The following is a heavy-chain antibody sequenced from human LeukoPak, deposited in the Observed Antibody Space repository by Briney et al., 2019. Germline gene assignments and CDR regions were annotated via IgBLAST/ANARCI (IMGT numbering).Heavy chain of an antibody. J-gene: IGHJ4*02. D-gene: IGHD6-19*01. Sequence: PSETLSLTCTVSGGSMSTYFWSWIRKPPGKGLEWIGYIYYSGTTNYNPSLKSRLTISADTSKNQFSLKLRSVTAADTAVYYCARDLAEGWLVGLDYWGQGTLVTVSS. CDR3: ARDLAEGWLVGLDY. CDR2: IYYSGTT. V-gene: IGHV4-59*01. CDR1: GGSMSTYF.